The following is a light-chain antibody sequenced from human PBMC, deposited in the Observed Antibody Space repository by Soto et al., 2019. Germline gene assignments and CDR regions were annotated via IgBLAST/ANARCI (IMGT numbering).Light chain of an antibody. CDR1: ESISTY. J-gene: IGKJ1*01. Sequence: DIQMTQSPPSLSASVGDRVTVTCRARESISTYLNWYQQKPGKAPKVLISAASTLQSGVPSRFSGSGSGTDFTLTISNLQPEDSATYYCQQTSSTLWTFGQGTKVEI. V-gene: IGKV1-39*01. CDR2: AAS. CDR3: QQTSSTLWT.